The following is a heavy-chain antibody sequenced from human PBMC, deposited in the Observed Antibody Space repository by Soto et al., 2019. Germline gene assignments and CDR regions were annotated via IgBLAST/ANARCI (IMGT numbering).Heavy chain of an antibody. Sequence: ASVKVSCKASGYTFTSYYMHWVRQAPGQGLEWMGIINPSGGSTSYAQKFQGRVTMTRDTSTSTVYMELSSLRSEDTAVYYCARDHYDFWSGYFGYYYYYMDVWGKGTTVTVSS. J-gene: IGHJ6*03. CDR2: INPSGGST. D-gene: IGHD3-3*01. V-gene: IGHV1-46*01. CDR1: GYTFTSYY. CDR3: ARDHYDFWSGYFGYYYYYMDV.